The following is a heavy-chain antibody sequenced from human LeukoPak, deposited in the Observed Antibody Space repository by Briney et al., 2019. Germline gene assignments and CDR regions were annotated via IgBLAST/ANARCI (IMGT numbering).Heavy chain of an antibody. J-gene: IGHJ3*02. CDR2: IYPGDSDT. CDR1: GYSFTSYW. V-gene: IGHV5-51*01. D-gene: IGHD6-13*01. CDR3: ARQAGSSWPHDAFDI. Sequence: GESLKISCKGSGYSFTSYWIGWVRQMPGKGLEGMGIIYPGDSDTKYSPSFQGQVTISADKSISTAYLQSSSLKASDTAMYYCARQAGSSWPHDAFDIWGQGTMVTVSS.